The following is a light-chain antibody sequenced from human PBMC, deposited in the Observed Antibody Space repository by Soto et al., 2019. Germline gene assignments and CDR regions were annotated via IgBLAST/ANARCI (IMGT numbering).Light chain of an antibody. Sequence: QSALTQPASVSGSPGQSITISCTGSSSDIGRYDHVSWYQHHPGKAPKLLISEVSSRPSGVSTRFSGSKSGYTASLTISGLQAEDEADYYCSSYTSTSTLVFGGGTKLTVL. V-gene: IGLV2-14*01. CDR1: SSDIGRYDH. J-gene: IGLJ2*01. CDR2: EVS. CDR3: SSYTSTSTLV.